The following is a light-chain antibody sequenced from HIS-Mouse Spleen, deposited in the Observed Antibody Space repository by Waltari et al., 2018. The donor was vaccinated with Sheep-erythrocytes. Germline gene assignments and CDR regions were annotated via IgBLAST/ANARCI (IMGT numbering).Light chain of an antibody. Sequence: QSALTQPRSVSGSPGQSVTISCTGTSSYVGGYTYVSWYQQYPGKAPKLMIYDVSKRPSGVPDRFSGSKSGNTASLTISGLQAEDEADYYCCSYAGSYNHVFATGTKVTVL. CDR1: SSYVGGYTY. J-gene: IGLJ1*01. CDR3: CSYAGSYNHV. V-gene: IGLV2-11*01. CDR2: DVS.